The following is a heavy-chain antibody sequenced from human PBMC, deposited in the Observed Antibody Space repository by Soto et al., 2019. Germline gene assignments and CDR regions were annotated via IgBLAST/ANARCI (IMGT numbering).Heavy chain of an antibody. Sequence: ASVKVSCKASGYTFTSYGISWVRQAPGQGLEWMGWISAYNGNTNYAQKLQGRVTMTTDTSTSTVYMELRSLRSDDTAVYYCARDRAHSYGYAEIDYWGQGTLVTVSS. D-gene: IGHD5-18*01. CDR1: GYTFTSYG. V-gene: IGHV1-18*01. CDR2: ISAYNGNT. CDR3: ARDRAHSYGYAEIDY. J-gene: IGHJ4*02.